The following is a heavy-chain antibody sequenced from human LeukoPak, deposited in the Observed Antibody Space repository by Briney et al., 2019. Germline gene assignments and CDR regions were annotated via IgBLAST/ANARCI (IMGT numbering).Heavy chain of an antibody. Sequence: ASVKVSCKASGGTFSSYAISWVRQAPGQGLEWMGRIIPILGIANYAQKFQGRVTITADKSTSTAYMELSSLRSEDTAVYYCARVLYGDHFDCWGQGTLVTVSS. J-gene: IGHJ4*02. D-gene: IGHD4-17*01. V-gene: IGHV1-69*04. CDR3: ARVLYGDHFDC. CDR2: IIPILGIA. CDR1: GGTFSSYA.